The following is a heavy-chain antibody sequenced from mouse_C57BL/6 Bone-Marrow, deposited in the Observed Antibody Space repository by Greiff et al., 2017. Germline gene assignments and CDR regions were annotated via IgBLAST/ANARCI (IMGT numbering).Heavy chain of an antibody. Sequence: EVMLVESGEGLVKPGGSLKLSCAASGFTFSSYAMSWFRQTPEKRLEWVAYFSSGGDYIYYADTVKGRFTISRDNARNTLYLQMSSLKSEDTAMYYCTSDNYDGPSYAMDYWGQGTSVTVSS. CDR1: GFTFSSYA. V-gene: IGHV5-9-1*02. CDR3: TSDNYDGPSYAMDY. CDR2: FSSGGDYI. J-gene: IGHJ4*01. D-gene: IGHD2-4*01.